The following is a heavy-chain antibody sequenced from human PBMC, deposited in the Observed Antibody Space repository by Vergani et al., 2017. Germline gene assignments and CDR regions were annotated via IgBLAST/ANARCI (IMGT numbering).Heavy chain of an antibody. CDR3: AKNRLLWFGDPGGMDV. Sequence: EVQLLESGGGLVQPGGSLRLSCAASGFTFSSYAMSWVRQAPGKGLEWVSAISGSGGSTYYADSVKGRFTISRDHSKNTLYLQMNSLRAEDMAVYYCAKNRLLWFGDPGGMDVWGQGTTVTVSS. CDR2: ISGSGGST. D-gene: IGHD3-10*01. V-gene: IGHV3-23*01. J-gene: IGHJ6*02. CDR1: GFTFSSYA.